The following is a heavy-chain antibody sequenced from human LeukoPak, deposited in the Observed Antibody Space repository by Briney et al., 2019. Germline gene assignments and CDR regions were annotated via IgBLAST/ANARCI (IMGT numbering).Heavy chain of an antibody. CDR1: RGSSSSYA. V-gene: IGHV1-69*05. CDR2: IIPIFGTA. J-gene: IGHJ3*01. CDR3: LREWLALGSFDG. Sequence: SVKVSCKESRGSSSSYAIRPGPQAPGQGLEWTGGIIPIFGTANYAQKFQGRVTISTDESTSTAYMQMSSLRSEDTAVYYCLREWLALGSFDGGGQGTMVTVSS. D-gene: IGHD5-18*01.